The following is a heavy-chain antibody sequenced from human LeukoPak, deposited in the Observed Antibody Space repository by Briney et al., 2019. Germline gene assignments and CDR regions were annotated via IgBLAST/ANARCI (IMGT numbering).Heavy chain of an antibody. CDR1: GFTFSDYY. CDR3: ARFGGSGNYFDY. CDR2: ISSSGSTI. D-gene: IGHD3-10*01. Sequence: GGSLTLSCAASGFTFSDYYMSWIRQAPGKGLEGVAYISSSGSTIYYAFSVRGLFTISRDNANNSLYLQMNSLRADDTAVYYCARFGGSGNYFDYWGQGTLVTVSS. J-gene: IGHJ4*02. V-gene: IGHV3-11*01.